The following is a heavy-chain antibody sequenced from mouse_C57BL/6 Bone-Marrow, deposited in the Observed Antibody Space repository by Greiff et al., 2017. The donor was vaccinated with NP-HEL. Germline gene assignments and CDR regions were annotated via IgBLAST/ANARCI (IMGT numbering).Heavy chain of an antibody. J-gene: IGHJ4*01. D-gene: IGHD1-1*01. Sequence: QVQLKQPGAELVKPGASVKLSCKASGYTFTSYWMHWVKQRPGRGLEWIGRIDPNSGGTKYNEKFKSKATLTVDKPSSTAYMQLSLTSEDSAVYYCARRAFTTVAYYAMDYWGQGTSVTVSS. CDR1: GYTFTSYW. CDR2: IDPNSGGT. V-gene: IGHV1-72*01. CDR3: ARRAFTTVAYYAMDY.